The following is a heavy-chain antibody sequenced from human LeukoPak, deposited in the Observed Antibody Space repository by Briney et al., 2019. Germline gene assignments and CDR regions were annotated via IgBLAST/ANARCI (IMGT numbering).Heavy chain of an antibody. D-gene: IGHD2-15*01. Sequence: SETLSLTCTVSGGSIINDDYRWTWLRQPPGKGLEWIGHIYHYGSTYYNPSLKSRVTISVDRSKNQFSLNLSSVTAADTAVYYCARYCSGGSCYTRQFDYWGQGALVTVSS. V-gene: IGHV4-30-2*02. CDR2: IYHYGST. CDR3: ARYCSGGSCYTRQFDY. CDR1: GGSIINDDYR. J-gene: IGHJ4*02.